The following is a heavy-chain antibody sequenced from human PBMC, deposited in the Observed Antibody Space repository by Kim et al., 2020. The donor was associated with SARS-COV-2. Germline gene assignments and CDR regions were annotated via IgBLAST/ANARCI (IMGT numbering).Heavy chain of an antibody. CDR3: ARVREGWNYDQYFDY. V-gene: IGHV3-11*04. J-gene: IGHJ4*02. D-gene: IGHD1-7*01. Sequence: DAGKGRFTISGDNAKNSLYLQMNSLRAEDTAVYYCARVREGWNYDQYFDYWGQGTLVTVSS.